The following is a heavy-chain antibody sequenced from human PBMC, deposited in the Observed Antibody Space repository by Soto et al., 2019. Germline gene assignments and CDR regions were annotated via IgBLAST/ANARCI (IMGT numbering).Heavy chain of an antibody. D-gene: IGHD7-27*01. V-gene: IGHV3-30-3*01. J-gene: IGHJ4*02. CDR2: ISYDGTNK. Sequence: GGSLRLSCAASGFSFSISPMHWVRQAPGKGPEWVALISYDGTNKFYADSVKGRFTISRDNSKSTLYLQVDSLRPEDAAVYYCARDPKTSGGQHWAFNYFDSWGQGTLVT. CDR1: GFSFSISP. CDR3: ARDPKTSGGQHWAFNYFDS.